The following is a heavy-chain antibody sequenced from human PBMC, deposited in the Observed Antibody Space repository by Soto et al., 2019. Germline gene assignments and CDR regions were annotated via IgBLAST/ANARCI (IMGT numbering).Heavy chain of an antibody. D-gene: IGHD7-27*01. V-gene: IGHV3-30-3*01. J-gene: IGHJ4*02. CDR2: ISYDGTNK. Sequence: GGSLRLSCAASGFSFSISPMHWVRQAPGKGPEWVALISYDGTNKFYADSVKGRFTISRDNSKSTLYLQVDSLRPEDAAVYYCARDPKTSGGQHWAFNYFDSWGQGTLVT. CDR1: GFSFSISP. CDR3: ARDPKTSGGQHWAFNYFDS.